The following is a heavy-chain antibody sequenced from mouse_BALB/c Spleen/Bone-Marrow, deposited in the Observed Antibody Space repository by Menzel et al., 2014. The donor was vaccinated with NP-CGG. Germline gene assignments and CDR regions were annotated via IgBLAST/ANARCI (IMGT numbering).Heavy chain of an antibody. J-gene: IGHJ3*01. D-gene: IGHD1-1*01. V-gene: IGHV1-7*01. CDR2: INPTTGYT. CDR3: ARRAYGSGYGFAY. Sequence: LQESGAELAKPGASVKMSCKASGYTFTSYWMHWVKQRPGQGLEWIGYINPTTGYTEYNQKFKDKATLTANKSSSTAYMQLSNLTSEDSAVYYCARRAYGSGYGFAYWGQGTLVTVSA. CDR1: GYTFTSYW.